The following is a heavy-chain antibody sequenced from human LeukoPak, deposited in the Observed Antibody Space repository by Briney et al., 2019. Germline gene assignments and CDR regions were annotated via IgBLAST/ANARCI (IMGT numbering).Heavy chain of an antibody. CDR1: GFTFSSYG. CDR2: ISYDGSNK. V-gene: IGHV3-30*18. J-gene: IGHJ2*01. Sequence: GGSLRLSCAASGFTFSSYGMHWVRQAPCKGLEWVAVISYDGSNKYYADSVKGRFTISRDNSKNTLYLQMNSLRAEDTAVYYCAKPGSYGLVFWYFDLWGRGTLVTVSS. CDR3: AKPGSYGLVFWYFDL. D-gene: IGHD4-17*01.